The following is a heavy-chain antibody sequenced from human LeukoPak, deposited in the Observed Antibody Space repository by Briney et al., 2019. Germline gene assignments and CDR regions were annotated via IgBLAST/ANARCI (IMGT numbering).Heavy chain of an antibody. CDR3: ATSVSYGSGVTNWFDP. Sequence: SETLSLTCTVSGGSVSIGSYYWSWIRQPPGKGLEWIGYIYHSGSTNYNPSLKSRVTISVDTSKNQFSLKLSSVTAADTAVYYCATSVSYGSGVTNWFDPWGQGTLVTVSS. CDR2: IYHSGST. CDR1: GGSVSIGSYY. D-gene: IGHD3-10*01. V-gene: IGHV4-61*01. J-gene: IGHJ5*02.